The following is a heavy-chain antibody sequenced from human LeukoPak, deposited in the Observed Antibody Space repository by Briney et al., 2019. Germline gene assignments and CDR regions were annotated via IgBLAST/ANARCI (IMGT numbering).Heavy chain of an antibody. V-gene: IGHV7-4-1*02. CDR3: ARDNPFPDFQH. Sequence: ASVKVSCKASGYIFTSYAMNWVRQAPGQGLEWMGWINTNTGNPTYAQGFTGRFVFSLDTSVSTAYLQISSLKAEDTAMYYCARDNPFPDFQHWGQGTLVTVSS. CDR2: INTNTGNP. CDR1: GYIFTSYA. J-gene: IGHJ1*01.